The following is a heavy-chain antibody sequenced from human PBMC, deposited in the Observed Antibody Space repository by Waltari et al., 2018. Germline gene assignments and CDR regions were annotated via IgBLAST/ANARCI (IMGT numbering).Heavy chain of an antibody. Sequence: QVQLQESGPGLVKPSQTLSLTCTVSGGSLSSGSYYWRWIRQPAGKGLEWIGRIYTSGSTNYNPSLKSRVTISVDTSKNQFSLKLSSVTAADTAVYYCAREMATATAYWGQGTLVTVSS. V-gene: IGHV4-61*02. D-gene: IGHD5-18*01. J-gene: IGHJ4*02. CDR3: AREMATATAY. CDR1: GGSLSSGSYY. CDR2: IYTSGST.